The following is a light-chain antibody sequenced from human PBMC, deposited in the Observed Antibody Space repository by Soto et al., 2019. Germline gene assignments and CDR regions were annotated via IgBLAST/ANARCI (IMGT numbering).Light chain of an antibody. CDR2: AAS. Sequence: DIQMTQSPSSLSASVGDRVTITCRASQSISSYLNWYQQKPGKAPKLLIYAASSLQSGVPSRFSGSGSGTDFTLTISSLQPGDVATYYCQNHDSAPITFGQGTRLEIK. J-gene: IGKJ5*01. CDR1: QSISSY. CDR3: QNHDSAPIT. V-gene: IGKV1-27*01.